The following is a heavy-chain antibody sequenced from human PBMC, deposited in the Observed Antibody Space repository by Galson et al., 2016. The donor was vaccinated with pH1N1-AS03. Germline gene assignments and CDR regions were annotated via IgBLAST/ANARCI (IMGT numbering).Heavy chain of an antibody. D-gene: IGHD3-10*01. CDR1: GYTFSRYY. Sequence: SVKVSCKASGYTFSRYYMHWMRQAPGQGPEWMGVIDPSIGSTTYAQKFQGRVNMTRDTATTTAYMELRSLRSDDTAVYYCATYGSGSRGGFDHWGQGALITVSS. CDR3: ATYGSGSRGGFDH. J-gene: IGHJ4*02. CDR2: IDPSIGST. V-gene: IGHV1-46*01.